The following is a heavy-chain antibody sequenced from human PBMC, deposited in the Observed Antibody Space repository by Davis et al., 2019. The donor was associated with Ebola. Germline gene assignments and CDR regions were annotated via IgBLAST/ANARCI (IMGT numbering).Heavy chain of an antibody. CDR1: GGTVSSYT. V-gene: IGHV1-18*01. Sequence: ASVKVSCKASGGTVSSYTISWVRQAPGQGLEWMGWISAFKGKTHYAQKFQGRMTLTTDTSTSTAYMELESLRSDDTAMYYCARSTYDILIDFDFWGQGTLVTVSS. CDR2: ISAFKGKT. D-gene: IGHD3-9*01. J-gene: IGHJ4*02. CDR3: ARSTYDILIDFDF.